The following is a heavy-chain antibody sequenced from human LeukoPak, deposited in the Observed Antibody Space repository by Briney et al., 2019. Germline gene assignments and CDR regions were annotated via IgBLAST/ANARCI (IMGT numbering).Heavy chain of an antibody. J-gene: IGHJ5*02. CDR3: ASKAPKKGWFDP. Sequence: SETLSHSCTVSGGSNNSYYWSWIRQPPGKGLEWIGYTHPSGNTNYSPSLKSRVTISIDMSRNQFSLKLSSVTAADTAVYYCASKAPKKGWFDPWGQGTLVTVSS. V-gene: IGHV4-4*09. CDR2: THPSGNT. CDR1: GGSNNSYY.